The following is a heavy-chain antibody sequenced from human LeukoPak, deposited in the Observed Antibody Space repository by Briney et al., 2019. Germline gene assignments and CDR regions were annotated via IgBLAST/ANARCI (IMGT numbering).Heavy chain of an antibody. CDR1: GGSFSGYY. D-gene: IGHD2-21*02. Sequence: SETLSLTCAVYGGSFSGYYWSWIRQPPGKGLEWIGEINHSGTTNYNPSLKSRVTISVDTSKNQFSLKLNSVTAADTAVHYCAVGDHYYYYGMDVWGQGTTVTVSS. CDR3: AVGDHYYYYGMDV. J-gene: IGHJ6*02. CDR2: INHSGTT. V-gene: IGHV4-34*01.